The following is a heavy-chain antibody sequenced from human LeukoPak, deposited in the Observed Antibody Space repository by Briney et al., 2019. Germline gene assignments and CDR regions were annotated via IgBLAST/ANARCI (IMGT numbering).Heavy chain of an antibody. CDR2: IIPIFGTA. CDR3: ARVRYCSSTSCYLYDY. CDR1: GGTFSSYA. D-gene: IGHD2-2*01. J-gene: IGHJ4*02. V-gene: IGHV1-69*05. Sequence: GASVKVSCKASGGTFSSYAISWVRQAPGQGLVWMGGIIPIFGTANYAQKFQGRVTITTDESTSTAYMELSSLRSEDTAVYYCARVRYCSSTSCYLYDYWGQGTLVTVSS.